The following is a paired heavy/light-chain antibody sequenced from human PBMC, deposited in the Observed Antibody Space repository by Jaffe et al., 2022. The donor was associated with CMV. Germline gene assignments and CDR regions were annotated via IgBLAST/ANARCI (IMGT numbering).Light chain of an antibody. J-gene: IGKJ5*01. CDR2: EVS. CDR3: MQSIQSPIT. CDR1: QSLLHSDGKTY. Sequence: DIVMTQTPLSLSVTPGQPASISCKSSQSLLHSDGKTYLYWYLQKPGQPPQLLIYEVSNRFSGVPDRFSGSGSGTDFTLKISRVEAEDVGVYYCMQSIQSPITFGQGTRLEIK. V-gene: IGKV2D-29*01.
Heavy chain of an antibody. CDR2: IGTAGDT. V-gene: IGHV3-13*01. CDR1: GFTFSSYD. J-gene: IGHJ6*02. Sequence: EVQLVESGGGLVQPGGSLRLSCAASGFTFSSYDMHWVRQATGKGLEWVSAIGTAGDTYYPGSVKGRFTISRENAKNSLYLQMNSLRAGDTAVYYCARAKRGLGYYYGSGSYPFDGMDVWGQGTTVTVSS. D-gene: IGHD3-10*01. CDR3: ARAKRGLGYYYGSGSYPFDGMDV.